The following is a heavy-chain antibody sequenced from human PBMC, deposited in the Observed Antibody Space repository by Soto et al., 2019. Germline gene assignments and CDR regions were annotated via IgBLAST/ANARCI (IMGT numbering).Heavy chain of an antibody. CDR3: ALEDDILPGHIFAY. V-gene: IGHV1-69*13. J-gene: IGHJ4*02. D-gene: IGHD3-9*01. CDR1: GGTFSSYA. CDR2: IIPIFGTA. Sequence: SAVKVCCKASGGTFSSYAISWVRQAPGQGLEWMGGIIPIFGTANYAQKLQGRVTITADESTSTAYMELSSLRSEDTAVYYCALEDDILPGHIFAYCGQRSLGTVSS.